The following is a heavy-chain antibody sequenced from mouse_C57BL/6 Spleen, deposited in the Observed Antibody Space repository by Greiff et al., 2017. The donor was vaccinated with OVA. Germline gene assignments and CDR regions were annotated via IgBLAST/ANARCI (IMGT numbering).Heavy chain of an antibody. CDR2: IDPEDGET. V-gene: IGHV14-2*01. D-gene: IGHD3-2*02. J-gene: IGHJ2*01. CDR1: GFNITDYY. Sequence: VQLQQSGAELVKPGASVKLSCTASGFNITDYYMHWVKQRTEQGLEWIGRIDPEDGETKYAPKFQGKATITADTSSNTAYLQLSSLTSEDTAVYYCATPAQATTAYFDYWGQGTTLTVSS. CDR3: ATPAQATTAYFDY.